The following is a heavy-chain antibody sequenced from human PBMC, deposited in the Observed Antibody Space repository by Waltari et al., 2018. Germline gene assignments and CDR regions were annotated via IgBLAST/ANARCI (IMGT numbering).Heavy chain of an antibody. CDR3: ARARGHSGGYSSSWYGGYYYYYGMDV. J-gene: IGHJ6*02. D-gene: IGHD6-13*01. CDR2: INHSGST. Sequence: QVQLQQWGAGLLKPSETLSLTCAVYGGSFSGYYWSWIRQPPGKGLEWIGEINHSGSTNYNPSLKSRVTISVDTSKNQFSLKLSSVTAADTAVYYCARARGHSGGYSSSWYGGYYYYYGMDVWGQGTTVTVSS. V-gene: IGHV4-34*01. CDR1: GGSFSGYY.